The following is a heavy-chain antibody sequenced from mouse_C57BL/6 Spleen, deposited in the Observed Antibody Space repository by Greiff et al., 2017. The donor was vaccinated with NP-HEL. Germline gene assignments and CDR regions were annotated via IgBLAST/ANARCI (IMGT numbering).Heavy chain of an antibody. Sequence: QVQLQQPGAELVKPGASVKLSCKASGYTFTSYWMHWVKQRPGQGLEWIGMIHPNSGSTNYNEKFKSKATLTVDKSSSTAYMQLSSLTSEDSAVYYCAREDYHYGSSPFDYWGQGTTLTVSS. CDR3: AREDYHYGSSPFDY. CDR2: IHPNSGST. CDR1: GYTFTSYW. V-gene: IGHV1-64*01. D-gene: IGHD1-1*01. J-gene: IGHJ2*01.